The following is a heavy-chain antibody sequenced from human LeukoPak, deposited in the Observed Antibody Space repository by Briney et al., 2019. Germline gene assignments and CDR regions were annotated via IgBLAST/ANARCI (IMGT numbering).Heavy chain of an antibody. V-gene: IGHV3-21*01. D-gene: IGHD5-24*01. J-gene: IGHJ4*02. Sequence: PGGSLRLSCAASGFTFSTYSMNWVRQAPGKGLEWVSSISSSSSYIYYADSVKGRFTISRDNAKNSLYLQMNSLRAEDTAVYYCAKGSDRRDGYNHHDFDYWGQGTLVTVSS. CDR1: GFTFSTYS. CDR3: AKGSDRRDGYNHHDFDY. CDR2: ISSSSSYI.